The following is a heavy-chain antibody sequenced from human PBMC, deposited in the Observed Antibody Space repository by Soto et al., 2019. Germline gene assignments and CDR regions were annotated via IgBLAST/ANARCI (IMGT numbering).Heavy chain of an antibody. CDR3: ARDSQYSTDWQRFDS. D-gene: IGHD6-6*01. CDR2: VNTYNGNP. J-gene: IGHJ4*02. Sequence: QVQLVQSGVAVKKPGASVTVSCQASGYTFTNYAISWVRQAPGRGLEWMGWVNTYNGNPNYAQIFQGRVTMTTDTSTGTAYMELRSLKSDDSAVYYCARDSQYSTDWQRFDSWGQGTLVTVSS. CDR1: GYTFTNYA. V-gene: IGHV1-18*01.